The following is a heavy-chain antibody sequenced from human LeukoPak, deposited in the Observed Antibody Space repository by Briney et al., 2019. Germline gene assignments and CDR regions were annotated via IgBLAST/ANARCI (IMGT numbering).Heavy chain of an antibody. Sequence: PSETLSLTCTVSGGSISSSSYYWGWIRQPPGKGLEWIGSIYYSGSTYYNPSLKSRVTISVDTSKNQFSLKLSSVTAADTAVYYCAREYDSSGYYFLVVDYFDYWGQGTLVTVSS. CDR2: IYYSGST. J-gene: IGHJ4*02. CDR3: AREYDSSGYYFLVVDYFDY. CDR1: GGSISSSSYY. D-gene: IGHD3-22*01. V-gene: IGHV4-39*07.